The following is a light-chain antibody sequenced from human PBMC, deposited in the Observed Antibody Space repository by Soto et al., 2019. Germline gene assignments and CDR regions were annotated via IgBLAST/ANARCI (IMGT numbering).Light chain of an antibody. CDR1: SSDVGGYNF. CDR2: EVS. CDR3: SSYTLRNTLVL. Sequence: QSALTQPASVSGSPGQSITISCTGTSSDVGGYNFVSWYQQHPGKAPRPIIYEVSSRPSGVSYRFSGSKSDNTASLTISGLQAEDEADYYCSSYTLRNTLVLFGGGTKLTVL. J-gene: IGLJ3*02. V-gene: IGLV2-14*01.